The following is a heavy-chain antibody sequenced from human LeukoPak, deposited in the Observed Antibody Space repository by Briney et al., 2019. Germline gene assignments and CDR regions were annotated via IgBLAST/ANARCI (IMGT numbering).Heavy chain of an antibody. Sequence: GGSLRLSCAASGFTFSSHAMSWVRQAPGKGLEWVSAISGSGGSTYYADSVKGRFTVSRDNSKNTLYLQMNSLRAEDTAVYYCAKHAIITMIVVVTREFDYWGQGTLVTVSS. V-gene: IGHV3-23*01. CDR3: AKHAIITMIVVVTREFDY. CDR1: GFTFSSHA. D-gene: IGHD3-22*01. CDR2: ISGSGGST. J-gene: IGHJ4*02.